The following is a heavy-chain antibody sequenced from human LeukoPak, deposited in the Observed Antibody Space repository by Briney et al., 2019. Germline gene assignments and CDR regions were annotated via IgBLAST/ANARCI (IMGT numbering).Heavy chain of an antibody. V-gene: IGHV1-58*01. J-gene: IGHJ4*02. D-gene: IGHD3-22*01. CDR3: AAALDSSSYYSFDY. CDR1: GFTFISSA. Sequence: SVKVSCKASGFTFISSAVQWVRQARGQRLEWIGWIVVGSGNTNYAQKFQERVTITRDMSTSTTYMELSSLRSEDTAVYYCAAALDSSSYYSFDYWGQGTLVTVSS. CDR2: IVVGSGNT.